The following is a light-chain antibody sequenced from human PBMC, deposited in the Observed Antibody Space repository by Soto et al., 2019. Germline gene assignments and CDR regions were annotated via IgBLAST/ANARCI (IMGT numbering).Light chain of an antibody. J-gene: IGLJ3*02. V-gene: IGLV2-14*01. CDR3: ASHTTSSTWV. CDR1: SSDVGAYNY. Sequence: QSVLTQATSASGSPGQSITISCTGTSSDVGAYNYVSWYQQHPGKGPKLIISEVSNRPSGVSNRFSGSKSGNTASLTISGLQADDEADYYCASHTTSSTWVFGGGTKLTVL. CDR2: EVS.